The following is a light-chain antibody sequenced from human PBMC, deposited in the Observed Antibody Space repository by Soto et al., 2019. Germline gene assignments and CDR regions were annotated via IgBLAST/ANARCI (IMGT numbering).Light chain of an antibody. CDR1: QSLSSTF. CDR3: QQFGSSPPRLT. V-gene: IGKV3-20*01. J-gene: IGKJ4*01. CDR2: AAS. Sequence: QWPATLYLSTGERDTLSCRASQSLSSTFLAWYQQKPGQAPRLLIYAASSRAAGIPDRFSGSGSGTDFTLTISRLEPEDFAVYYCQQFGSSPPRLTFGGGTKVDIK.